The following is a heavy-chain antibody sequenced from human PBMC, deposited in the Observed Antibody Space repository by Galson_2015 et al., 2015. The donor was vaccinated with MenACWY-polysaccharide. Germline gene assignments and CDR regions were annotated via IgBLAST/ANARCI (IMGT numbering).Heavy chain of an antibody. CDR2: IWWDGTNK. D-gene: IGHD5/OR15-5a*01. CDR1: GFSFSQYG. V-gene: IGHV3-33*01. J-gene: IGHJ4*02. CDR3: ARDRPDLVSTIFDY. Sequence: SLRLSCAASGFSFSQYGMHWIRQAPGKGLEWVALIWWDGTNKYYSDSVEGRLTISRDNSRNTLYLQMNSLRAEDTAVYYCARDRPDLVSTIFDYWGQGALVTVSS.